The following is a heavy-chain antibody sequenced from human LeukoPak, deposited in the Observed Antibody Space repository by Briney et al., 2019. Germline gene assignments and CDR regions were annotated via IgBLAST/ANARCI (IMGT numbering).Heavy chain of an antibody. CDR2: INHSGST. Sequence: SETLSLTCTVSSGSISSGGFFWSWIRQHPGKGLEWIGEINHSGSTNYNPSLKSRVTISVDTSKNQFSLKLSFVTAADTAVYYCARGNSPEPLMVRGVMGAWFDPWGQGTLVTVSS. J-gene: IGHJ5*02. D-gene: IGHD3-10*01. CDR1: SGSISSGGFF. CDR3: ARGNSPEPLMVRGVMGAWFDP. V-gene: IGHV4-31*03.